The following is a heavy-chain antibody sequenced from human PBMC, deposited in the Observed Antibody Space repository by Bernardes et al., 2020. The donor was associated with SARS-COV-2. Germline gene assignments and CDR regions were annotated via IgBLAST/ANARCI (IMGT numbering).Heavy chain of an antibody. Sequence: GGSLRLSCAASGFTFDDFAMHWVRHSPGTGLEWVSGLSWNSGSIGYAASVKGRFTISRDNAKNSLYLQMNSLRPDDTALYYCAKDYETGELGIAVEGYCGHWGQGTLVTVSS. CDR1: GFTFDDFA. CDR2: LSWNSGSI. CDR3: AKDYETGELGIAVEGYCGH. V-gene: IGHV3-9*01. J-gene: IGHJ4*02. D-gene: IGHD6-19*01.